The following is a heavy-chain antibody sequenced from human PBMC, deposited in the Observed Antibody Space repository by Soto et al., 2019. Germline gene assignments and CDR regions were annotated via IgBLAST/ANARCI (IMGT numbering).Heavy chain of an antibody. CDR3: ASPYTATIRNGLDS. D-gene: IGHD5-12*01. Sequence: GESLKISCAASGFTFSSHWMHWVRQAPGKGLVWVSRINSDGSSTNYADSVKGRFTISRDNAKNTLYLQMNSLRGEDTAVYHCASPYTATIRNGLDSWGQGTLVTVSS. CDR1: GFTFSSHW. J-gene: IGHJ4*02. V-gene: IGHV3-74*01. CDR2: INSDGSST.